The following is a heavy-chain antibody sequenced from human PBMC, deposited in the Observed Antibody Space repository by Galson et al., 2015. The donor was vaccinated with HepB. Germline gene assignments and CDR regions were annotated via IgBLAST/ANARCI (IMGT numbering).Heavy chain of an antibody. CDR1: GYSFTSYW. Sequence: QSGAEVKKPGESLKISCKGSGYSFTSYWIGWVRQMPGKGLEWMGIIYPGDSDTRYSPSFQGQVTISAVKSISTAYLQWSSLKASDTAMYYCARSGGRLGIRSDAFDIWGQGTMVTVSS. V-gene: IGHV5-51*01. CDR2: IYPGDSDT. CDR3: ARSGGRLGIRSDAFDI. J-gene: IGHJ3*02. D-gene: IGHD7-27*01.